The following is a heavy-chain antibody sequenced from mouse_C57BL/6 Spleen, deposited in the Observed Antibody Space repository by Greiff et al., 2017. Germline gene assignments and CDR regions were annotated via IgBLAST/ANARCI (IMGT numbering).Heavy chain of an antibody. CDR1: GYTFTSYW. D-gene: IGHD2-4*01. Sequence: QVQLQQPGAELVRPGSSVKLSCKASGYTFTSYWMHWVKQRPIQGLEWIGNIDPSDSETHYNQKFKDKATLTVDKSSSTAYMQLSSLTSEDSAVYYCARSLDYDGDWDFDVWGTGTTVTVSS. CDR2: IDPSDSET. CDR3: ARSLDYDGDWDFDV. J-gene: IGHJ1*03. V-gene: IGHV1-52*01.